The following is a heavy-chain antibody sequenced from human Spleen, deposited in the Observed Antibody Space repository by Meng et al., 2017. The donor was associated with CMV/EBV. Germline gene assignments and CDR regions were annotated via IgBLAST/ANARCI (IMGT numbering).Heavy chain of an antibody. CDR2: ISSGGRTI. CDR3: ATDVAPFDP. D-gene: IGHD2-21*01. V-gene: IGHV3-11*04. J-gene: IGHJ5*02. CDR1: GFTFTNYY. Sequence: LRLSCAASGFTFTNYYMSWVRQAPGKALEWVSSISSGGRTIYYAGSVKGRFTISRDNTKNSLFLEMNSLRVEDTAVYYCATDVAPFDPWGQGTLVTVSS.